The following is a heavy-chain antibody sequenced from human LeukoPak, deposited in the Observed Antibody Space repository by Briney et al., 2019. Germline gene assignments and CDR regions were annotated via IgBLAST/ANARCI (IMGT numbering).Heavy chain of an antibody. J-gene: IGHJ4*02. CDR1: GGSITGYY. D-gene: IGHD3-22*01. Sequence: SETLSLTCSVSGGSITGYYWSWIRQPPGKGLEWIGYIYYSGSTNCNPSLKSRVTISVDTSKNQFSLKLSSVTAAGTAVYYCARHPYYYDSSGYSTNVLFDYWGQGTLVTVSS. V-gene: IGHV4-59*08. CDR3: ARHPYYYDSSGYSTNVLFDY. CDR2: IYYSGST.